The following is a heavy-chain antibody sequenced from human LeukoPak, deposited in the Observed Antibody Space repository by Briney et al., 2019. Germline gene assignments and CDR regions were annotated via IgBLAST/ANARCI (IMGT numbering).Heavy chain of an antibody. CDR2: INAGNGNT. D-gene: IGHD1-26*01. Sequence: ASVKVSCKASGYTFTSYAMHWVRQAPGQRLEWMGWINAGNGNTKYSQKFQGRVTITRDTSASTAYMELSSLRSEDTAVYYCARRLKSGSYFYYYYYGMDVWGQGTTVTVSS. CDR3: ARRLKSGSYFYYYYYGMDV. J-gene: IGHJ6*02. CDR1: GYTFTSYA. V-gene: IGHV1-3*01.